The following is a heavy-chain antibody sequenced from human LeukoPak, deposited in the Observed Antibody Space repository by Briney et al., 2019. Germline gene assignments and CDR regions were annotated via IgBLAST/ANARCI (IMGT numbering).Heavy chain of an antibody. CDR1: GGSVSSNIYY. V-gene: IGHV4-61*01. CDR2: IYYSGST. D-gene: IGHD3-22*01. CDR3: AREDSSGYLGY. J-gene: IGHJ4*02. Sequence: PSVTLSLTCTVSGGSVSSNIYYWNWIRQPPGKGLEWIGYIYYSGSTNYNPSLKSRVTISVDTSKNQFSLKLTSLTAADTAVYYCAREDSSGYLGYWGQGTLVTVSS.